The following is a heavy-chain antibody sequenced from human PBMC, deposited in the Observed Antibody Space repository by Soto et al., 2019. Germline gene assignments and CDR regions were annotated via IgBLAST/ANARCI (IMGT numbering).Heavy chain of an antibody. CDR3: AKDPPAGILFDY. CDR2: ISGIGDIT. CDR1: GFTFSSYA. Sequence: GGSLRLSCAASGFTFSSYAMSWVRQAPGKGLEWVSVISGIGDITYYADSVKGRFTISRDNSKNTLYLQMNSLRAEDTAFYFCAKDPPAGILFDYWGQGXLVTVYS. J-gene: IGHJ4*02. V-gene: IGHV3-23*01.